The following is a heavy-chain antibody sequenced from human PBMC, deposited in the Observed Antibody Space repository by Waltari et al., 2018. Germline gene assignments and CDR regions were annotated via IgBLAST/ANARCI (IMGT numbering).Heavy chain of an antibody. CDR1: GFSFSGYA. D-gene: IGHD2-21*01. V-gene: IGHV3-30*01. CDR2: ITFDYSIT. Sequence: QVKLVESGGGVVQPGRSLRLSCEATGFSFSGYAMHWDREAPGKGLELVIFITFDYSITLYAYSLKVLLTCSRDNSKSTLFLDMNRLIPEHTAVYYCTMAEYSTWRKIKEYVQHWGQGTLGTVSS. J-gene: IGHJ1*01. CDR3: TMAEYSTWRKIKEYVQH.